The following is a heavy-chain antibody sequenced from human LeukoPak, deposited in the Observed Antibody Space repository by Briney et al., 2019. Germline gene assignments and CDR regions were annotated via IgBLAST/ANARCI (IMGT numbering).Heavy chain of an antibody. Sequence: ASVKVSCKAFGYTFTSYYMHWVRQAPGQGLEWIGWISPHSGDTNYAHKFQGRVTMTRDTSISIAYMELSSLKSDDTAVYYCAREGGSSYGYAYHWGQGTLVTVSS. CDR3: AREGGSSYGYAYH. J-gene: IGHJ5*02. CDR2: ISPHSGDT. D-gene: IGHD5-18*01. CDR1: GYTFTSYY. V-gene: IGHV1-2*07.